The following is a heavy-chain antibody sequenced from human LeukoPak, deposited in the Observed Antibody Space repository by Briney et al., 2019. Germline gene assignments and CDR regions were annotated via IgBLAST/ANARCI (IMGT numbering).Heavy chain of an antibody. CDR1: GGSFSGYY. J-gene: IGHJ5*02. D-gene: IGHD2-15*01. CDR2: INHSGST. V-gene: IGHV4-34*01. CDR3: ARGKGKGVVVAAPRRYNWFDP. Sequence: SETLSLTCAVYGGSFSGYYWSWIRQPPGKGLEWIGEINHSGSTNYNPSLKSRVTISVDTSKNQFSLKLSSVTAADTAAYYCARGKGKGVVVAAPRRYNWFDPWGQGTLVTVSS.